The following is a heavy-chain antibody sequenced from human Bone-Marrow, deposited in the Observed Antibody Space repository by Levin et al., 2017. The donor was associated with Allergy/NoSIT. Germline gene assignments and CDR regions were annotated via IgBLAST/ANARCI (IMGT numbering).Heavy chain of an antibody. CDR3: ASVGTERLRPYTYYYYYGMDV. Sequence: GGSLRLSCAASGFTFSSYWMSWVRQAPGKGLEWVANIKQDGSEKYYVDSVKGRFTISRDNAKNSLYLQMNSLRAEDTAVYYCASVGTERLRPYTYYYYYGMDVWGQGTTVTVSS. J-gene: IGHJ6*02. CDR2: IKQDGSEK. V-gene: IGHV3-7*01. CDR1: GFTFSSYW. D-gene: IGHD4-17*01.